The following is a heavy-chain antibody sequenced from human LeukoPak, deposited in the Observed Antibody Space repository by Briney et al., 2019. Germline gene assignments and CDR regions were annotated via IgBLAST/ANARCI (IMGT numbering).Heavy chain of an antibody. Sequence: GASVKVSCKASGYSFTGYYMHWVRQAPGQGLDWMGWINPNSGDTKYAQKVQGRVTMTRDTSISTAYMELTRLRSNNTAVYYCARGGLRVMVYRLYYMDVWGKGTTVTVSS. CDR3: ARGGLRVMVYRLYYMDV. CDR2: INPNSGDT. V-gene: IGHV1-2*02. CDR1: GYSFTGYY. J-gene: IGHJ6*03. D-gene: IGHD2-8*01.